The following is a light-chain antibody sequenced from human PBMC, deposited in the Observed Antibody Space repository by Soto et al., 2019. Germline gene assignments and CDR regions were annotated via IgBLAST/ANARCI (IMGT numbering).Light chain of an antibody. CDR3: QQYNDWPTYT. V-gene: IGKV3-15*01. Sequence: EIVMTQSPATLSVSPGERATLYCKASQRISSNLAWYQQKPGQPPRLLIYGASTRASGIPARFSGSGSGTEFTLTISGLQSEDFALYYCQQYNDWPTYTFGQGTNLEIK. CDR2: GAS. CDR1: QRISSN. J-gene: IGKJ2*01.